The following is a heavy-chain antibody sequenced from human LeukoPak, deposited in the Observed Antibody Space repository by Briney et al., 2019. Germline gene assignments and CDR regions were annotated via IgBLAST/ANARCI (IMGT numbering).Heavy chain of an antibody. D-gene: IGHD3-3*01. CDR1: GFTFSTYS. CDR2: ISSSSSYI. Sequence: PGGSLRLSCAASGFTFSTYSMNWVRQAPGKGLEWVSSISSSSSYIYYADSVKGRFTISRDNAKNSLYLQMNSLRAEDTAVYYCARDQTSRDDFWSGYLYYFDYWGQGTLVTVSS. V-gene: IGHV3-21*01. CDR3: ARDQTSRDDFWSGYLYYFDY. J-gene: IGHJ4*02.